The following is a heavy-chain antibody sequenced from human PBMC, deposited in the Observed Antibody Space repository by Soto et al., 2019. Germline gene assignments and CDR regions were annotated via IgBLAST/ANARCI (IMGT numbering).Heavy chain of an antibody. Sequence: RVESLKIACKGSGYSFPSYWICCFLQMPVKGLECMGFIYPGDSETTYSPSFQGQVTISADKSTSTAYLQWSSLKASDTAIYYCARVDSSGCSEYWGQGTLVTVSS. CDR2: IYPGDSET. V-gene: IGHV5-51*01. CDR3: ARVDSSGCSEY. CDR1: GYSFPSYW. D-gene: IGHD6-19*01. J-gene: IGHJ4*02.